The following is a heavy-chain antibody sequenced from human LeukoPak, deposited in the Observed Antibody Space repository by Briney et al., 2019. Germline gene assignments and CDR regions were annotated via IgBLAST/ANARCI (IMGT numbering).Heavy chain of an antibody. CDR3: ARSGYSYGHGAWFDP. J-gene: IGHJ5*02. Sequence: GESLKISCKGSGYSFSTYWIGWGRQMPGKCVEWMAFIYPGDSDTRYSPSFQGQVTISADKSISTAYLQWSSLKASDTAMYYCARSGYSYGHGAWFDPWGQGTLVTVSS. CDR1: GYSFSTYW. V-gene: IGHV5-51*03. D-gene: IGHD5-18*01. CDR2: IYPGDSDT.